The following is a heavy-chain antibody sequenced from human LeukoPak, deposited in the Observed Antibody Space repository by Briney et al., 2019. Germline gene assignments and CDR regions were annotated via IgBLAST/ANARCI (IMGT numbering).Heavy chain of an antibody. CDR1: GYTFTSYG. CDR2: ISAYNGNT. J-gene: IGHJ6*02. CDR3: ARQRRGAVAGNYYYYYGMDV. D-gene: IGHD6-19*01. Sequence: ASVKVSCKASGYTFTSYGISWVRQAPGQGLEWMGWISAYNGNTNYAQKLQGRVTMTIDTSTSTAYMELRSLRSDDTAVYYCARQRRGAVAGNYYYYYGMDVWGQGTTVTVSS. V-gene: IGHV1-18*01.